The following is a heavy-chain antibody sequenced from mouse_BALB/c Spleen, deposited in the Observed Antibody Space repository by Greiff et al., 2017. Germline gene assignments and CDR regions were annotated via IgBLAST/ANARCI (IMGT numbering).Heavy chain of an antibody. J-gene: IGHJ4*01. V-gene: IGHV2-9*02. CDR3: ARGGNGNYVGAMDY. D-gene: IGHD2-1*01. Sequence: VKVVESGPGLVAPSQSLSITCTVSGFSLTSYGVHWVRQPPGKGLEWLGVIWAGGSTNYNSALMSRLSISKDNSKSQVFLKMNSLQTDDTAMYYCARGGNGNYVGAMDYWGQGTSVTVSS. CDR1: GFSLTSYG. CDR2: IWAGGST.